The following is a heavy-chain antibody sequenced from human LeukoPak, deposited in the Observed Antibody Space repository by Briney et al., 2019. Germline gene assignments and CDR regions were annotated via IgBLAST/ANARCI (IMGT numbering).Heavy chain of an antibody. CDR3: AKDSGGPYTSCYRCGWFAP. Sequence: PGGSLRLSCAASGFTFSSYGMHWVRQAPGKGLEWVAVISYDGSNKYYAGSVKGRFTISRDNSKNTLYLQMNSLSAEDTAVYYCAKDSGGPYTSCYRCGWFAPWGQGTLVTVSS. J-gene: IGHJ5*02. V-gene: IGHV3-30*18. CDR2: ISYDGSNK. CDR1: GFTFSSYG. D-gene: IGHD2-2*02.